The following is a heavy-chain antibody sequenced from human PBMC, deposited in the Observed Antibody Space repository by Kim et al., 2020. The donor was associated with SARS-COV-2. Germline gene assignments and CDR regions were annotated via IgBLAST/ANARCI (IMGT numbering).Heavy chain of an antibody. CDR2: IDNDGSKK. Sequence: GGSLRLSCEASGFTFSDYDMRWVRQAPGKGLEWIADIDNDGSKKYTADSVKGRFTFSRDNAKNSLFLQMNSLRAEDTAVYFCARERGCNDSLSPSFFYWG. D-gene: IGHD3-9*01. V-gene: IGHV3-11*04. CDR1: GFTFSDYD. J-gene: IGHJ4*01. CDR3: ARERGCNDSLSPSFFY.